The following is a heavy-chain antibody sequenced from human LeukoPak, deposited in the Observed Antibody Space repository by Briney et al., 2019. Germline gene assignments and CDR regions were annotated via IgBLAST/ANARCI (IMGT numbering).Heavy chain of an antibody. CDR3: AGGPELQLWLYDY. D-gene: IGHD5-18*01. J-gene: IGHJ4*02. CDR2: ISSSSSYI. CDR1: GFTFSNAW. V-gene: IGHV3-21*01. Sequence: GGSLRLSCAASGFTFSNAWMSWVRQAPGKGLEWVSSISSSSSYIYYADSVKGRFTISRDNAKNSLYLQMNSLRAEDTAVYYCAGGPELQLWLYDYWGQGTLVTVSS.